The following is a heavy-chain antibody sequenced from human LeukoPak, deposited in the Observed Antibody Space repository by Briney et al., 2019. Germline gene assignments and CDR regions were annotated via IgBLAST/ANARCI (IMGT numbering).Heavy chain of an antibody. CDR3: ARVRGFNYGELDY. V-gene: IGHV4-31*03. CDR2: ISYSGST. J-gene: IGHJ4*02. CDR1: GDSISSGGYC. Sequence: SETLSLTCTVSGDSISSGGYCWTWIHQHPGKGLEWIGCISYSGSTYYNPSLNSRVTISVGTSKSQFSLKLTSVAAADTAVYYCARVRGFNYGELDYWGQGTLVSVSS. D-gene: IGHD5-18*01.